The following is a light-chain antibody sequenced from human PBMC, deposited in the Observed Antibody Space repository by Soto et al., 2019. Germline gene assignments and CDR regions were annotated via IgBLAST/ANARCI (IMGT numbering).Light chain of an antibody. CDR3: MQGTPWPWT. Sequence: VVMTQSPLSLPVTPGQPASISCRSSHSLVYSDGNIYLNWFQLRPGQSPRRLIYQVSSRDSGVPDKFSGSGSGADFTLEISRVEAEDVGLYYCMQGTPWPWTFGQGTKVEIK. CDR2: QVS. CDR1: HSLVYSDGNIY. J-gene: IGKJ1*01. V-gene: IGKV2-30*01.